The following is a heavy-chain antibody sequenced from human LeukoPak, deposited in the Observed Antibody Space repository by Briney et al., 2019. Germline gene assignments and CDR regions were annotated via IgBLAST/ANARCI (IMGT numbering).Heavy chain of an antibody. Sequence: QPGGSLRLSCAASGFTFSSYGMHWVRQAPGKGLEWVAFIRYDGSNKYYADSVKGRFTISRDNSKNTLYLQMNSLRAEDTAVYYCAKAGRIMITFGGVIDPPGYWGQGTLVTVSS. D-gene: IGHD3-16*02. CDR3: AKAGRIMITFGGVIDPPGY. CDR1: GFTFSSYG. J-gene: IGHJ4*02. CDR2: IRYDGSNK. V-gene: IGHV3-30*02.